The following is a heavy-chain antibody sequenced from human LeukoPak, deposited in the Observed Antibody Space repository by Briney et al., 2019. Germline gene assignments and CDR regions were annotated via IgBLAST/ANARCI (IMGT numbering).Heavy chain of an antibody. J-gene: IGHJ4*02. D-gene: IGHD3-10*01. Sequence: ASVKVSCKVSGYTLTELSMHWVRQAPGKGLEWMGGFDPEDGETIYAQKFQGRVTMTEDTSTDTAYMELSSLRSEDTAVYYCATDLRYYYGSNGAFDYWGQGTLVTVSS. V-gene: IGHV1-24*01. CDR2: FDPEDGET. CDR3: ATDLRYYYGSNGAFDY. CDR1: GYTLTELS.